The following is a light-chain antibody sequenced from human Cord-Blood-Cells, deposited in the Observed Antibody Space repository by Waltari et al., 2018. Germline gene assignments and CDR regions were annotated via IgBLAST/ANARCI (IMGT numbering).Light chain of an antibody. J-gene: IGKJ4*01. CDR1: QGFSSW. Sequence: DLTLQQSPSSLSGSVGARVTITCRASQGFSSWLAWYQQKPGKAPKLLIHAASSLQSGVPSRFSGSGSGTDFTLTINSLQPEDFATYYCHQANSFPLTFGGGTKVEIK. CDR2: AAS. V-gene: IGKV1-12*01. CDR3: HQANSFPLT.